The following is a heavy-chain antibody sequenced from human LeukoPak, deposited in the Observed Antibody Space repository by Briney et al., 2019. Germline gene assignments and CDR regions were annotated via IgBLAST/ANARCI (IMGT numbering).Heavy chain of an antibody. Sequence: SETLPLTCGVYGGSLSGYYWSWIRQPPEKGLEWIGEINHSGSTNYSPSLKSRVTISADTSKNQFSLKLSSVTAADTAVYYCACLTTADAFDIWGQGTMVTVSS. J-gene: IGHJ3*02. V-gene: IGHV4-34*01. D-gene: IGHD3-22*01. CDR1: GGSLSGYY. CDR3: ACLTTADAFDI. CDR2: INHSGST.